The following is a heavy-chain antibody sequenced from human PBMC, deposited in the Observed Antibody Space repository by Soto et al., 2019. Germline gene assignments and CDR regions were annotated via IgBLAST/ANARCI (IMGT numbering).Heavy chain of an antibody. V-gene: IGHV3-23*01. CDR3: AKVLTFYDILTGYFDY. J-gene: IGHJ4*02. CDR2: ISSGDDST. CDR1: GFTFSSSA. Sequence: GGSLRLSCAASGFTFSSSAMGWVRQAPGKGLEWVSGISSGDDSTFYADSVKGRFTISRDKSKNTLYLQMSSLRAEDTAVYFWAKVLTFYDILTGYFDYWGQGALVTAPQ. D-gene: IGHD3-9*01.